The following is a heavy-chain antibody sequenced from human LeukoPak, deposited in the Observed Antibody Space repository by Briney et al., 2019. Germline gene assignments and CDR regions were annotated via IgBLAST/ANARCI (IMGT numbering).Heavy chain of an antibody. CDR3: VRGLGNNYGEVDY. Sequence: AGSLRLSCAASGFIFNNYGMHWVRQAPGKGLEWVAVIWFDGSEKYYTDSVKGRFTISRDNSKDTLSLQMSGLRVEDTAVYYCVRGLGNNYGEVDYWGQGTLVTVSS. V-gene: IGHV3-33*01. CDR2: IWFDGSEK. CDR1: GFIFNNYG. D-gene: IGHD5-18*01. J-gene: IGHJ4*02.